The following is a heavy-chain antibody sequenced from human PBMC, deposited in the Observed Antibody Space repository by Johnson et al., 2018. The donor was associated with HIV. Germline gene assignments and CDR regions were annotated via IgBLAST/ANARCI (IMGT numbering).Heavy chain of an antibody. CDR1: GFTFSSYG. D-gene: IGHD3-3*01. V-gene: IGHV3-33*01. Sequence: VQLVESGGGVVQPGRSLRLSCAASGFTFSSYGMHWVRQAPGKGLEWVAVIWYDGSNKYYADSVKGRFTISRDNSKNTLYLQMNSLRVEDTAVYYCARDALLRFLEWFIWGQGTMVTVSS. CDR3: ARDALLRFLEWFI. CDR2: IWYDGSNK. J-gene: IGHJ3*02.